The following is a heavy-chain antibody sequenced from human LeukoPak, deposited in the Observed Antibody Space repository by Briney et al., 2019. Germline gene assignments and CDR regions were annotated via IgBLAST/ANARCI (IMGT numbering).Heavy chain of an antibody. J-gene: IGHJ6*03. CDR3: AREAMVRGVIGPDYYNYMDV. D-gene: IGHD3-10*01. V-gene: IGHV4-28*03. CDR2: IYYSGSI. Sequence: PSDTLSLTCAVSGYSISSSNWWGWIRQPPGKGLEGIGYIYYSGSIYYNPSVKSRVTMSVDTSKNQLSLQLSSVTAVDTALYYCAREAMVRGVIGPDYYNYMDVWGKGTTVTISS. CDR1: GYSISSSNW.